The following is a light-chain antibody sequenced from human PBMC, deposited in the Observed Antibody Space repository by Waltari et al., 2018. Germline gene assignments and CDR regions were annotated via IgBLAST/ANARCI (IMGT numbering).Light chain of an antibody. CDR3: QQYNSYGT. Sequence: DIQMTQSPSTLSASVGDRVTITCRASPSISSWLAWYQQKPGKAPTLLIYKASSLESWVPSRFSGSGSGTEFTLTISSLQPDDFATYYCQQYNSYGTFGQGTKVEIK. V-gene: IGKV1-5*03. J-gene: IGKJ1*01. CDR2: KAS. CDR1: PSISSW.